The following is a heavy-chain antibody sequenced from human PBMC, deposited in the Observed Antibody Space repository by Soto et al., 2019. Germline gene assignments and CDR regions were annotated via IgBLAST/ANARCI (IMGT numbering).Heavy chain of an antibody. J-gene: IGHJ4*02. D-gene: IGHD3-16*01. V-gene: IGHV4-4*07. Sequence: QVQLQESGPGLVKPSETLSLSCTVSGGSMFGYYWSWIRQPAGKGLEWIARIYGSGGTNYNPSLKSRVTLSLARSKNTLSLSLTSVTAADTAVYYCAREGASSYASRHFDSWGQGTLVTVSS. CDR1: GGSMFGYY. CDR2: IYGSGGT. CDR3: AREGASSYASRHFDS.